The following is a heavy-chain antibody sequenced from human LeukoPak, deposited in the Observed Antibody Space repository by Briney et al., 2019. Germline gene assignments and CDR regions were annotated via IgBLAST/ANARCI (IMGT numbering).Heavy chain of an antibody. Sequence: GGSLRLSCAASGFMFSSNWMSWVRLAPGKGLEWVANIKEDGTETYYVDSVKGRFTISRDNAKNSLYLQMNSLRVEDTAVYYCAKEGRSLQAYWGQGTLVTVSS. CDR1: GFMFSSNW. D-gene: IGHD5-24*01. V-gene: IGHV3-7*03. CDR2: IKEDGTET. J-gene: IGHJ4*02. CDR3: AKEGRSLQAY.